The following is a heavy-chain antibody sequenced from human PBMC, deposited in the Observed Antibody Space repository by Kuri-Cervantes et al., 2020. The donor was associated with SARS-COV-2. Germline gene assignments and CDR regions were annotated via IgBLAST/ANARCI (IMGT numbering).Heavy chain of an antibody. CDR3: ARERYSSGSAFDI. V-gene: IGHV4-4*07. CDR2: IYTSGST. Sequence: SETLSLTCALSGGSISGYYWSWIRQSAGKGLEWIGRIYTSGSTNYNPSLKSRVTMSVDTSKNQFSLKLSSVTAADTAVYYCARERYSSGSAFDIWGQGTMVTVSS. J-gene: IGHJ3*02. D-gene: IGHD6-19*01. CDR1: GGSISGYY.